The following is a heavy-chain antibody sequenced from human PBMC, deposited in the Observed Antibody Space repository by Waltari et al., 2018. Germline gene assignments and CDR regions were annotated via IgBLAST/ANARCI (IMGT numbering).Heavy chain of an antibody. CDR3: ARDRSGTINSFDP. D-gene: IGHD1-26*01. Sequence: QLQLQESGPRRAKPAAPRSLTCTVSGDSVSSGPYFWAWIRQPPGKGLEWLGSMFYSGTTYHNSSLKSRVTISVDTSKNQVSLQLKSVTAADTAVYFCARDRSGTINSFDPWGRGTLVTVSS. V-gene: IGHV4-39*07. J-gene: IGHJ5*02. CDR1: GDSVSSGPYF. CDR2: MFYSGTT.